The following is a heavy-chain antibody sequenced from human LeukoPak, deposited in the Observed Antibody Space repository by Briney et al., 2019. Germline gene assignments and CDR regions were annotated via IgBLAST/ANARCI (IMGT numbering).Heavy chain of an antibody. D-gene: IGHD2-2*01. J-gene: IGHJ3*02. V-gene: IGHV3-21*01. CDR3: AREGLGVCSSTSCSYDAFDI. CDR2: ISSSSSYI. Sequence: GGSLRLSCAASGFTFSSYSMNWVRQAPGKGLEWVSSISSSSSYIYYADSVKGRFTISRDNAKNSLYLQMNSLRAEDTAVYYCAREGLGVCSSTSCSYDAFDIWGQGTMVTVSS. CDR1: GFTFSSYS.